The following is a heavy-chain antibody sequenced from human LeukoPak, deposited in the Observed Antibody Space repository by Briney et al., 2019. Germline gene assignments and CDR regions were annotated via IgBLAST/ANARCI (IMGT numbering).Heavy chain of an antibody. CDR1: GASMSGFY. D-gene: IGHD3-10*01. J-gene: IGHJ6*02. CDR3: ARETYYYASGSYSDYYAMDV. V-gene: IGHV4-4*07. Sequence: SETLSLTCTVSGASMSGFYWSWIRQPAGKGLEWIGRLYTSGSTNYNPSLKSRVTMSVDTSKSQFSLKLDSVTAADTAVYYCARETYYYASGSYSDYYAMDVWGQGTTVTVSS. CDR2: LYTSGST.